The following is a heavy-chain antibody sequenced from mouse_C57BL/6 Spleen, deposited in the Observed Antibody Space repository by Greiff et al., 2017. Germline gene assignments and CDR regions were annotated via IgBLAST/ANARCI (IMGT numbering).Heavy chain of an antibody. CDR3: ARWDAY. Sequence: EVKVVESGPELVKPGASVKISCKASGYSFTGYYMNWVKQSPEKSLEWIGEINPSTGGTTYNQKFKAKATLTVDKSSSTAYMQLKSLTSEDSAVYYCARWDAYWGQGTLVTVSA. D-gene: IGHD4-1*01. CDR2: INPSTGGT. J-gene: IGHJ3*01. CDR1: GYSFTGYY. V-gene: IGHV1-42*01.